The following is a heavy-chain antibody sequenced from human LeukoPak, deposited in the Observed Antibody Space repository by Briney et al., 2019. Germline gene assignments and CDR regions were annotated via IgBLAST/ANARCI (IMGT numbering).Heavy chain of an antibody. CDR1: GFSFITYA. D-gene: IGHD3-22*01. CDR2: ISTNGGGT. V-gene: IGHV3-64*01. Sequence: AGGSLRLSCAASGFSFITYAMHWVRQAPGKGLEYVSAISTNGGGTYYANSVKGRFTISRDNSKNTLYLQMGSLRSEDMAVYYCARYDSSAYDYWGQGTLVTVSS. CDR3: ARYDSSAYDY. J-gene: IGHJ4*01.